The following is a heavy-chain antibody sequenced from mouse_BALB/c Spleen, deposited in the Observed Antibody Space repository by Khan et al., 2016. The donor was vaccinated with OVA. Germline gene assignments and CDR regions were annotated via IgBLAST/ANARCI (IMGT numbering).Heavy chain of an antibody. CDR3: TRDRIDY. CDR2: INPTSGYT. Sequence: QVQLQQSGAERAKPGASVKMSCKASGYTFTTYWMHWVKQRPGQGLEWIGYINPTSGYTDYKEKFKDRATLSADKSSSTAYMQLSSLTSEDSAVYYCTRDRIDYWGQGTTLTVSS. J-gene: IGHJ2*01. V-gene: IGHV1-7*01. CDR1: GYTFTTYW.